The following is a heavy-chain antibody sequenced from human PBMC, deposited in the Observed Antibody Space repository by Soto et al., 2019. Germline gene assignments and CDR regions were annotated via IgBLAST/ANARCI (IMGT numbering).Heavy chain of an antibody. CDR2: ISGGGSTA. CDR3: ANDSNKYSSSFRGRYFGY. Sequence: EVQLLESGGGLVQRGGSQRLSCAASGFTFTSYVMSWVRQAPGKGLEWVAGISGGGSTAFYADSVKGRFTISRDNAKKKVVLKMYSLRAEDTAIYYCANDSNKYSSSFRGRYFGYWGQGTLVTVSS. V-gene: IGHV3-23*01. D-gene: IGHD3-22*01. J-gene: IGHJ4*02. CDR1: GFTFTSYV.